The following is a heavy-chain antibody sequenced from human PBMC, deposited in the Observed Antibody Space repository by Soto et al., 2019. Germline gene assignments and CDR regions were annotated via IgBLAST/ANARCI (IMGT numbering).Heavy chain of an antibody. CDR1: GGSISSGGYY. D-gene: IGHD3-3*01. CDR3: ARTRGRFLTSINKEFDY. V-gene: IGHV4-31*03. CDR2: IYYSGST. Sequence: SETLSLTCTVSGGSISSGGYYWSWIRQHPGKGLEWIGYIYYSGSTYYNPSLKSRVTISVDTSKNQFSLKLSSVTAADTAVYYCARTRGRFLTSINKEFDYWGQGTLVTVSS. J-gene: IGHJ4*02.